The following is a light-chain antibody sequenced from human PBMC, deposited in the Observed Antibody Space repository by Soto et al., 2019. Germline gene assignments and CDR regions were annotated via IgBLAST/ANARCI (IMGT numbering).Light chain of an antibody. J-gene: IGKJ1*01. Sequence: DIQMTQSPSTLYASVGDRVTKTCRASQSISSWLAWYQQKPGKAPKLLIYDASSLESGVPSRFSGSGSGTEFTLTISSLQPDDFATYYCQQYNSYSWTFGQGTKVDIK. CDR3: QQYNSYSWT. V-gene: IGKV1-5*01. CDR2: DAS. CDR1: QSISSW.